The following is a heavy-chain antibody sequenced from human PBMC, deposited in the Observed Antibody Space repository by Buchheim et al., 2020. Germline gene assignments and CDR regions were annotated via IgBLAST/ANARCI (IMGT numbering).Heavy chain of an antibody. CDR2: INPITGGT. J-gene: IGHJ6*02. D-gene: IGHD4-11*01. V-gene: IGHV1-69*04. Sequence: QVQLVQSGAEVKKPGSSVKVSCKASGGTFSSYAISWVRQAPGQGLEWMGIINPITGGTAYAQKFEARFTVTRDTSTGKVYMELSSLRSEDTAVYYCARGRLPPSNFILDVWGQGTT. CDR3: ARGRLPPSNFILDV. CDR1: GGTFSSYA.